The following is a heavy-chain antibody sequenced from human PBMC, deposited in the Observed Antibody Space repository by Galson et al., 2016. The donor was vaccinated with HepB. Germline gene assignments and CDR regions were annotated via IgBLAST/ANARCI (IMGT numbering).Heavy chain of an antibody. D-gene: IGHD2-2*01. CDR2: ISDDGAKK. J-gene: IGHJ5*02. V-gene: IGHV3-30*06. CDR1: GFTFSTYG. Sequence: SLRLSCAASGFTFSTYGMHWVRQAPGKGLEWVAVISDDGAKKYYADSVKGRFTISRDNPKNTLYLKMNGLRPEDTAVYYCSKGLGYCDTTSCFGGRGSWGQGTLVAASS. CDR3: SKGLGYCDTTSCFGGRGS.